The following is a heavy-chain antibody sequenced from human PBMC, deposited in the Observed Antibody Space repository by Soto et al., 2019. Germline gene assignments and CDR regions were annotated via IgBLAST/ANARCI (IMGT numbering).Heavy chain of an antibody. Sequence: GGSLRLSCAASGFTFSSYGMHWVRQAPGKGLEWVAVIWYDGSNKYYADSVKGRFTISRDNSKNTLYLQMNSLRAEDTAVYYCARDTDIGIAARPGGFDIWGQGTMVTVSS. J-gene: IGHJ3*02. CDR1: GFTFSSYG. D-gene: IGHD6-6*01. CDR3: ARDTDIGIAARPGGFDI. V-gene: IGHV3-33*01. CDR2: IWYDGSNK.